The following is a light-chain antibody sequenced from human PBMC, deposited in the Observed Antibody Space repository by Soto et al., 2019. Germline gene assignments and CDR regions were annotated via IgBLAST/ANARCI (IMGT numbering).Light chain of an antibody. CDR2: AAS. CDR3: QQHGSSPIT. CDR1: QTVRRSF. Sequence: ELVLTKSPGTLSLSPGERATLSCRASQTVRRSFLAWYQPKPGQAPRLRSDAASHRATCITDMGSGRGAGKDGTRKISRLEPEDLAVYEGQQHGSSPITVGQGTRLEIK. J-gene: IGKJ5*01. V-gene: IGKV3-20*01.